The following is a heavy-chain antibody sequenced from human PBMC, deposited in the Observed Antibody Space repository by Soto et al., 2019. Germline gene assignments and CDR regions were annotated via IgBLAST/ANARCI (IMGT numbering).Heavy chain of an antibody. CDR2: IYYSGST. CDR1: GGSISSGGYY. J-gene: IGHJ4*02. CDR3: ARDMVYDSSGFDY. Sequence: KTSETLSLTCTVSGGSISSGGYYWSWIRQHPGKGLEWIGYIYYSGSTYYNPSLKSRVTISVDTSKNQFSLKLSSVTAADTAVYYCARDMVYDSSGFDYWGQGTLVTVSS. D-gene: IGHD3-22*01. V-gene: IGHV4-31*03.